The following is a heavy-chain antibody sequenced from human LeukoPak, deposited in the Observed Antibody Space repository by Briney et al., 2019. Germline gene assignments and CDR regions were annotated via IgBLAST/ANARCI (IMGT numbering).Heavy chain of an antibody. CDR3: ATETNGRHYDY. Sequence: VGSLRLSCAASGFTFSDYYMSWIRQAPGKGLEWVSYISSSGSTIYYADSVKGRFTISRDNANNFLYLQMNSLRAEDTAVYYCATETNGRHYDYWGRGTLLTVSS. V-gene: IGHV3-11*04. J-gene: IGHJ4*02. CDR2: ISSSGSTI. D-gene: IGHD1-14*01. CDR1: GFTFSDYY.